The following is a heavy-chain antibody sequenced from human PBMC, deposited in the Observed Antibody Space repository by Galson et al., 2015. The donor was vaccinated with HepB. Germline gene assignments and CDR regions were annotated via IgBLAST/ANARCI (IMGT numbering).Heavy chain of an antibody. D-gene: IGHD3-10*01. J-gene: IGHJ6*02. CDR1: GFTFTSSA. V-gene: IGHV1-58*02. CDR3: AADRGFGESAHYYYGMDV. CDR2: IVVGSGNT. Sequence: SVKVSCKASGFTFTSSAMQWVRQARGQRLEWIGWIVVGSGNTNYAQKFQEGVTITRDMSTSTAYMELSSLRSEDTAVYYCAADRGFGESAHYYYGMDVWGQGTTVTVSS.